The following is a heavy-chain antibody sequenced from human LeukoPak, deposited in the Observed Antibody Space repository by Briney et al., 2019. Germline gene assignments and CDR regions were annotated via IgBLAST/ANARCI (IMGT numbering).Heavy chain of an antibody. J-gene: IGHJ3*02. V-gene: IGHV3-23*01. CDR2: IASSGRNT. D-gene: IGHD6-13*01. Sequence: GGSLRLSCAASGFNFNDAAMTWVRQAPGKGLEWVSLIASSGRNTYYTDSVRGRFTISRDNSKKTLSLQMNSLRVEDTAVYYCANPIAAADDAFDIWGQGTMVTVSS. CDR3: ANPIAAADDAFDI. CDR1: GFNFNDAA.